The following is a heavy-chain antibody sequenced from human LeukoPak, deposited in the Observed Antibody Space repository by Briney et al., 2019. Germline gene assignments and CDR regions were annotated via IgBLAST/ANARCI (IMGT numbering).Heavy chain of an antibody. CDR1: GFTFSSYA. CDR3: SKSPNYDSSGYYYFDY. CDR2: ISGSGGST. V-gene: IGHV3-23*01. Sequence: PGGSLRLSCAASGFTFSSYAMSWVRQAPGKGLEWVSAISGSGGSTYYADSVKGRFTISRDNSKNTLYLQMNSLRAEDTAVYYCSKSPNYDSSGYYYFDYWGQGTLVTVSS. D-gene: IGHD3-22*01. J-gene: IGHJ4*02.